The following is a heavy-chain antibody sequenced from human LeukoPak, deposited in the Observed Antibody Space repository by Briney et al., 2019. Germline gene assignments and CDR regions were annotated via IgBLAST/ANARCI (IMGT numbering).Heavy chain of an antibody. CDR1: GFTFGDYA. J-gene: IGHJ4*02. CDR3: AKVRVVRGVPGIGGYFDY. CDR2: IRYDGSNK. D-gene: IGHD3-10*01. V-gene: IGHV3-30*02. Sequence: GGSLRLSCTASGFTFGDYAMGWVRQAPGKGLEWVAFIRYDGSNKYYADSVKGRFTISRDNSKNTLYLQMNSLRAEDTAVYYCAKVRVVRGVPGIGGYFDYWGQGTLVTVSS.